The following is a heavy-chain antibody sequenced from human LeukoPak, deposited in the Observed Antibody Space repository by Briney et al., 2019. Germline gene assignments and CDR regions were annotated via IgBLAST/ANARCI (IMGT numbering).Heavy chain of an antibody. V-gene: IGHV3-53*01. J-gene: IGHJ5*02. CDR3: ARDQSWFDP. Sequence: GGSLRLSCAASGFTVSSNYMSWVRQAPGKGLEWVSVMYSGGSTYYADPVKGRLTISRDNSKNTLYLQMNSLRADDTAVYYCARDQSWFDPWGQGTLVTVSS. CDR2: MYSGGST. CDR1: GFTVSSNY.